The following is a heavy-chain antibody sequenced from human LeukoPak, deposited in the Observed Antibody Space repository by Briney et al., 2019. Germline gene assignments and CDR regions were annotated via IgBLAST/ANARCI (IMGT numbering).Heavy chain of an antibody. Sequence: SETLSLTCTVSGGAISNDGYFWSWIRQRPGKGLEWIGYIHYSGRTFYNPSLNSRVTISVDASQNLLSLKLNSVTAADTAVYYCARDAIELSGWFDPWGQGTLVTVSS. V-gene: IGHV4-31*03. CDR2: IHYSGRT. CDR3: ARDAIELSGWFDP. D-gene: IGHD3-10*01. J-gene: IGHJ5*02. CDR1: GGAISNDGYF.